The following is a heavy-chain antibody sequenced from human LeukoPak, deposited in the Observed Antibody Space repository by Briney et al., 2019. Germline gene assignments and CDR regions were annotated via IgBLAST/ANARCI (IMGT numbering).Heavy chain of an antibody. Sequence: GGSLRLSCAASGFTVSSNYMSWVRQAPGKGLEWVANIKQDGSERYYVDSVKGRFTISRDNAKNSLYLQMNSLRAEDTAVYYCAREYYYDSSGYSLPDVWGKGTTVTVSS. J-gene: IGHJ6*04. CDR2: IKQDGSER. V-gene: IGHV3-7*01. D-gene: IGHD3-22*01. CDR1: GFTVSSNY. CDR3: AREYYYDSSGYSLPDV.